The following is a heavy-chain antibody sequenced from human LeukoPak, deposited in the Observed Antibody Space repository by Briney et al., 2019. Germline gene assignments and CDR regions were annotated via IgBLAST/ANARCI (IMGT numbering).Heavy chain of an antibody. D-gene: IGHD6-13*01. Sequence: GRSLRLSCAACGFTFSSYAMHGVRRARGRGGEGVAVISYEGSNKYYADSVKGRFTISRDNSKNMLYLQMNSLRAEDTAVYYCARALAAAAPFDYWGQGTLVTVSS. J-gene: IGHJ4*02. CDR3: ARALAAAAPFDY. CDR2: ISYEGSNK. CDR1: GFTFSSYA. V-gene: IGHV3-30-3*01.